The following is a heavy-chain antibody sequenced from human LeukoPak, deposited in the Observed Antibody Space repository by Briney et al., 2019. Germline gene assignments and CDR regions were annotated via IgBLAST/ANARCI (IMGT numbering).Heavy chain of an antibody. Sequence: GGSLRLSCAASGFTFSSYEMNWVRQAPGKGLEWVSYISSSGSTIYYADSVKGGFTISRDNAKNSLYLQMNSLRAEDTAVYYCARAGIDEYYFDYWGQGTLVTVSS. V-gene: IGHV3-48*03. CDR2: ISSSGSTI. CDR3: ARAGIDEYYFDY. CDR1: GFTFSSYE. D-gene: IGHD6-13*01. J-gene: IGHJ4*02.